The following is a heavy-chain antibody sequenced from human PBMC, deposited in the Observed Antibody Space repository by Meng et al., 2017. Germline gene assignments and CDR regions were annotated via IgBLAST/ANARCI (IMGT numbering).Heavy chain of an antibody. CDR2: INPNSGGT. Sequence: ASVKVSCKASGYTFTGYYTHWVRQAPGQGLEWMGRINPNSGGTNYAQKFQGRVTMTRDTSISTAYMELSRLRSDDTAVYYCASGSIAAAGVDYWGQGTLVTVSS. J-gene: IGHJ4*02. CDR1: GYTFTGYY. CDR3: ASGSIAAAGVDY. V-gene: IGHV1-2*06. D-gene: IGHD6-13*01.